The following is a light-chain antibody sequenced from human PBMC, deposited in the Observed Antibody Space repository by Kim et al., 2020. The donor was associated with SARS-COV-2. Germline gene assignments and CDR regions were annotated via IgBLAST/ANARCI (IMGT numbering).Light chain of an antibody. J-gene: IGKJ4*01. Sequence: ASVGDRVTITCRASQSISSYLNWYQQKPGKAPKVLIYAASSLQSGVPSRFSGSGSGTDFTLTISSLQPEDFATYYCQQSYSTPRTFGGGTKVDIK. CDR3: QQSYSTPRT. CDR1: QSISSY. V-gene: IGKV1-39*01. CDR2: AAS.